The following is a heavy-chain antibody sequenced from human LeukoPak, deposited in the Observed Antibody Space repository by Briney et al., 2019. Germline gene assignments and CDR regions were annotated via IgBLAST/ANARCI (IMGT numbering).Heavy chain of an antibody. V-gene: IGHV3-43*01. CDR3: ARGASGAPYY. D-gene: IGHD1-26*01. Sequence: PGGSLRLSCAASGFTFDDYTMHWVRQAPGKGLEWVSLISWDGGSTYYADSVKGRFTISRDNSKNTLYLQMNSLRAEDTAVYYCARGASGAPYYWGQGTLVTVSS. CDR2: ISWDGGST. CDR1: GFTFDDYT. J-gene: IGHJ4*02.